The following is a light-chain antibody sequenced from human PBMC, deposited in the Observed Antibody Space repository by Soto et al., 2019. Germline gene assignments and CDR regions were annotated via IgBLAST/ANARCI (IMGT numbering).Light chain of an antibody. CDR1: SSDVGGYNY. CDR2: EVS. CDR3: SSYAGSNNWV. J-gene: IGLJ3*02. V-gene: IGLV2-8*01. Sequence: QSALAQPPSASGSPGQSVTISCTRTSSDVGGYNYVSWYQKHPGKAPKLMIYEVSKRPSGVPDRFSGSKSDNTASLTVSGLQAEDEADYYCSSYAGSNNWVFGGGTKLTVL.